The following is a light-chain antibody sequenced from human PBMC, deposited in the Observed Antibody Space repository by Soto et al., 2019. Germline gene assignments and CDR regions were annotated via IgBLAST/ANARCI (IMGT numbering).Light chain of an antibody. V-gene: IGLV2-14*03. CDR3: SSYTRSSTLYV. Sequence: QSALTQPASVSGSPGQSIIISCTGSSSDIGDYNYVSWYQQHPAKAPKLLIHNSINRPSGVSNRFSGSKSGNTASLTISGLQAEDEADYYCSSYTRSSTLYVFGIGTKLTVL. CDR2: NSI. J-gene: IGLJ1*01. CDR1: SSDIGDYNY.